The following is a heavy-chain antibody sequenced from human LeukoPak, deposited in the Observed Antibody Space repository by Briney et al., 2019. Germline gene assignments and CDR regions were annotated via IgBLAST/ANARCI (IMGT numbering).Heavy chain of an antibody. CDR2: IYGGGDT. D-gene: IGHD4-23*01. Sequence: ETLSLTCTVSGGSITAYYWSWIRQPPGKGLEWVSVIYGGGDTYYAESVKGRFTVSRDNSKNTVYLQMDSLRAEDTAVYFCAKVAIRNYGGNWGYWGQGAPVIVSS. V-gene: IGHV3-66*01. CDR3: AKVAIRNYGGNWGY. J-gene: IGHJ4*02. CDR1: GGSITAYY.